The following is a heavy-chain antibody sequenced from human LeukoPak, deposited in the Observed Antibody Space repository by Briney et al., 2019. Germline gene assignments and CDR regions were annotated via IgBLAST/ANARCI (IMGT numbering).Heavy chain of an antibody. J-gene: IGHJ4*02. V-gene: IGHV5-51*01. CDR2: IYPGDSDV. CDR1: GYNFASYW. Sequence: GESLRISCQGSGYNFASYWIGWVRQMPGKGLEWMGIIYPGDSDVKYSPSFEGQVTISADKSINTAYLRWSSLKASDTAICYCARHSGYNWHDPDPFDFWGQGTLVTVSS. D-gene: IGHD1-1*01. CDR3: ARHSGYNWHDPDPFDF.